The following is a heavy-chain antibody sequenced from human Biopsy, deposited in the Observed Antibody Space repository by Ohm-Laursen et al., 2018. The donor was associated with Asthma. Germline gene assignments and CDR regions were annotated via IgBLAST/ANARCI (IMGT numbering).Heavy chain of an antibody. CDR2: ISFDGSNK. V-gene: IGHV3-30*18. CDR1: GFTFRAYG. J-gene: IGHJ4*02. Sequence: SLRLSCAASGFTFRAYGIHWVRQAPGKGLDWVAVISFDGSNKNYTGSVKGRFTISRDNSRNTLHLQMNSLRAEDTAVYYCAKDVFPGWELRRGPDYWGQGTLVTVSS. CDR3: AKDVFPGWELRRGPDY. D-gene: IGHD1-26*01.